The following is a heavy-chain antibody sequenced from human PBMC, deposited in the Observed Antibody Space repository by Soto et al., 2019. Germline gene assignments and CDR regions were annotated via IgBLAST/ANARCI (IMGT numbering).Heavy chain of an antibody. CDR3: ARHFEDGFWSGYSHY. J-gene: IGHJ4*02. V-gene: IGHV4-59*08. CDR1: GGSISSYY. D-gene: IGHD3-3*01. CDR2: IYYSGST. Sequence: SETLSLTCTVSGGSISSYYWSWIRQPPGKGLEWIGYIYYSGSTNYNPPLKSRVTISVDTSKNQFSLKLSSVTAADTAVSYFARHFEDGFWSGYSHYSGQGTLVTVAS.